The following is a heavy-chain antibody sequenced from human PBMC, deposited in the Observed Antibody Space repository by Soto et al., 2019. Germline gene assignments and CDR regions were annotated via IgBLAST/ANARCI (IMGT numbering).Heavy chain of an antibody. CDR3: TTVSAGGYGYGYPTIDY. D-gene: IGHD5-18*01. Sequence: SVSNAWMNWVRQAPGKGLEWVGRIKSKTDSGTTDYAAPVKGRFTISRDNSKNTLYLQMNSLKTEDTAVYYCTTVSAGGYGYGYPTIDYWGQGTLVTVSS. CDR1: SVSNAW. J-gene: IGHJ4*02. CDR2: IKSKTDSGTT. V-gene: IGHV3-15*07.